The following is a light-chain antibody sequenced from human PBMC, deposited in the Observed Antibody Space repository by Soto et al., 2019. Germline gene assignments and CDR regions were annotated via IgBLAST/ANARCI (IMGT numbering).Light chain of an antibody. CDR2: DAS. V-gene: IGKV3-11*01. CDR1: QTVNY. Sequence: DIVLTQSPATLSLSPGERATLSCRASQTVNYLAWYQQKPGQSPRLLIYDASNRAPGIPARFRGSGSGTDFTLAITSLEPEDFAVYYCQQRGTWPPLTFGGGTKVDVK. J-gene: IGKJ4*01. CDR3: QQRGTWPPLT.